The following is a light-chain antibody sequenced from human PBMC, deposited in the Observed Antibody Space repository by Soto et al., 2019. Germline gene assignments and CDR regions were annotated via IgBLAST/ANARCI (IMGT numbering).Light chain of an antibody. J-gene: IGLJ1*01. V-gene: IGLV1-40*01. CDR2: GNS. CDR1: SSNIGTGYD. CDR3: QSFDSSRFYV. Sequence: QSVLTQPPSVSGAPGQRVTISCTGSSSNIGTGYDVHWYQQLPGTAPKLLIYGNSNRLSGVPDRFSGSKSGTSASLAITGLQAEDEADYYCQSFDSSRFYVFGTGTKVTVL.